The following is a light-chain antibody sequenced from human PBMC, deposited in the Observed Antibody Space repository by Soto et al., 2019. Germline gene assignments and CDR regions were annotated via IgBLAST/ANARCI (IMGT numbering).Light chain of an antibody. CDR1: QTISSW. Sequence: DIQMTQSPSTLSASVGDRVTITCRASQTISSWLAWYQQKPGKAPKLLIYAASTLESGVSSRFSGRGSGTEFTLTINSLQTEDFATYYCQQYKSYLRKFGQGTKVEIK. V-gene: IGKV1-5*01. CDR2: AAS. CDR3: QQYKSYLRK. J-gene: IGKJ1*01.